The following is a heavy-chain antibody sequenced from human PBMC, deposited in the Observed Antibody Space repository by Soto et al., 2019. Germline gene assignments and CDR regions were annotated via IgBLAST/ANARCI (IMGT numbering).Heavy chain of an antibody. V-gene: IGHV3-23*01. CDR3: AKDARTYYDFWSGSPTYYYYYMDV. Sequence: PGGSLRLSCAASGFTFSSYAMGWVRQAPGKGLEWVSAISGSGGSTYYADSVKGRFTISRDNSKNTLYLQMNSLRAEDTAVYYCAKDARTYYDFWSGSPTYYYYYMDVWGKGTTVTVSS. CDR2: ISGSGGST. CDR1: GFTFSSYA. D-gene: IGHD3-3*01. J-gene: IGHJ6*03.